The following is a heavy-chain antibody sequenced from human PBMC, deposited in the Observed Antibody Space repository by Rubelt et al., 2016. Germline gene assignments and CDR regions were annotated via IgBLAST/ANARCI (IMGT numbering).Heavy chain of an antibody. CDR2: ISYDGSNK. CDR3: AKDGQIAARR. D-gene: IGHD6-6*01. CDR1: GFTFSSYG. V-gene: IGHV3-30*18. J-gene: IGHJ4*02. Sequence: QPGRSLRLSCAASGFTFSSYGMHWVRQAPGKGLEWVAVISYDGSNKYYADSVKGRFTISRDNSKNTLYLQTNSLRAEDTAVYYCAKDGQIAARRWGQGTLVTVSS.